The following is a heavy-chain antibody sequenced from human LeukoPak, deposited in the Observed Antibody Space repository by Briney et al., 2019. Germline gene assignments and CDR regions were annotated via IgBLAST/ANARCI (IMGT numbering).Heavy chain of an antibody. V-gene: IGHV1-69*05. CDR2: IIPIFGTA. CDR3: ARDSRQYYYDSSGYCYPYYFDY. J-gene: IGHJ4*02. D-gene: IGHD3-22*01. Sequence: GSSVKVSCKASGGTFSSYAISWVRQAPGQGLEWMGGIIPIFGTANYAQKFQGRVTITTDESTSTAYMELSSLRSEDTAVYYCARDSRQYYYDSSGYCYPYYFDYWGQGTLVTVSS. CDR1: GGTFSSYA.